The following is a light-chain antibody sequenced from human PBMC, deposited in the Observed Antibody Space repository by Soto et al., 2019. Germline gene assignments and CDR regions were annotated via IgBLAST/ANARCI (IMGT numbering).Light chain of an antibody. CDR1: QSVSSNH. Sequence: IVLTQSPGTLSFSPGERATLSCRASQSVSSNHLAWYQQKPGQAPRLLIYGGSSRATGIPVRFSGSGSETDFTLTITRLEPEDFAVYYCQQYSSSRTFGQGPKLEIX. V-gene: IGKV3-20*01. J-gene: IGKJ2*02. CDR3: QQYSSSRT. CDR2: GGS.